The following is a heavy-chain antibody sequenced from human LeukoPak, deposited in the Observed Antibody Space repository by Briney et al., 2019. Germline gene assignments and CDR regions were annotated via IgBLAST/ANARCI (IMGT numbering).Heavy chain of an antibody. CDR2: TYYSGST. CDR1: GGSISSYY. J-gene: IGHJ4*02. V-gene: IGHV4-59*01. Sequence: PSETLSLTCTVSGGSISSYYWSWIRQPPGKGLEWIGYTYYSGSTNYNPSLKSRVTISVDTSKNQFSLKLSSVTAADTAVYYCARDDLQTLGYWGQGTLVTVPS. D-gene: IGHD4-23*01. CDR3: ARDDLQTLGY.